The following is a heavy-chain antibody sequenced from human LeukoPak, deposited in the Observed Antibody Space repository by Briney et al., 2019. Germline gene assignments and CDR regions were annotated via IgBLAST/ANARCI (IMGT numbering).Heavy chain of an antibody. D-gene: IGHD2-2*01. Sequence: GESLKISCKGSGYSFTSYWIGWVRQMPGKGLEWMGIIYPGDSDTRNSPSFQGQVTISADKSISTAYLQWSSLKASDTAMYYCARGGRTSCLSCYQLYYYMDVWGKGTTVTVSS. J-gene: IGHJ6*03. CDR2: IYPGDSDT. V-gene: IGHV5-51*03. CDR1: GYSFTSYW. CDR3: ARGGRTSCLSCYQLYYYMDV.